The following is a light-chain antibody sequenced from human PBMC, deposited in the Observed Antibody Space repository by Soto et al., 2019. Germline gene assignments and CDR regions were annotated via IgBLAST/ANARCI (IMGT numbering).Light chain of an antibody. Sequence: IQMTQSPSSLSASVGDRVTITCRASQSLSSRLTWYQQKPGEAPKLLIYETSSLHSGVPSRFSGSGSETDFTLTINSLQPEDFATYYCQQSFSPPYTVGQGTKLEIK. J-gene: IGKJ2*01. V-gene: IGKV1-39*01. CDR3: QQSFSPPYT. CDR1: QSLSSR. CDR2: ETS.